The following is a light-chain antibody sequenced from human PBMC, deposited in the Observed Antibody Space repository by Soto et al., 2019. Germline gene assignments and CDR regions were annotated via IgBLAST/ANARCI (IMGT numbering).Light chain of an antibody. CDR2: EVS. V-gene: IGLV2-14*01. CDR1: SSDVGGYIY. CDR3: CSYAGSYTLV. Sequence: QSALTQPASVSGSPGQSITISCTGTSSDVGGYIYVSWYQQYPGKAPKLMIYEVSNRPSGVSNRFSGSKSGNTASLTISGLQAEDEADYYCCSYAGSYTLVFGGGTKLTVL. J-gene: IGLJ2*01.